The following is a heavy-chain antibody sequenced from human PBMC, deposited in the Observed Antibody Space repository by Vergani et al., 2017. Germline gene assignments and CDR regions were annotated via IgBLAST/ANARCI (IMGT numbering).Heavy chain of an antibody. J-gene: IGHJ6*02. V-gene: IGHV3-73*01. D-gene: IGHD2-15*01. Sequence: EVQLVESGGGLVQPGGSLKLSCAASGFTFSGSAMHWVRQASGKGLEWVGRIRSKANSYATAYAASVKGRFTISRDDSKNTAYLQMNSLKTEDTAVYYCTRPYRPSPHCSGGSCYSRSGYNGIDVWGQGTTVTVSS. CDR3: TRPYRPSPHCSGGSCYSRSGYNGIDV. CDR2: IRSKANSYAT. CDR1: GFTFSGSA.